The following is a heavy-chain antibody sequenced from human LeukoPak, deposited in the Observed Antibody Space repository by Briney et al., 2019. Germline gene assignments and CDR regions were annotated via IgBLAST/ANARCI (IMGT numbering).Heavy chain of an antibody. Sequence: PGGSLRLSCAASGFTFSSYGMHWVRQAPGKGLEWVAFIRYDGSNKYYADSVKGRFTISRDNSKNTLYLQMNSLRAEDTAVYYCARGRGPQQWLVEPYFQHWGQGTLVTVSS. V-gene: IGHV3-30*02. J-gene: IGHJ1*01. CDR1: GFTFSSYG. CDR3: ARGRGPQQWLVEPYFQH. D-gene: IGHD6-19*01. CDR2: IRYDGSNK.